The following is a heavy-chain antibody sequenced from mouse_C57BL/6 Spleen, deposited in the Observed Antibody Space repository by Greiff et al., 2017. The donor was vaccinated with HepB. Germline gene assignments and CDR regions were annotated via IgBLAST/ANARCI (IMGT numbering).Heavy chain of an antibody. CDR2: IYPGDGDT. Sequence: QVQLKESGPELVKPGASVKISCKASGYAFSSSWMNWVKQRPGKGLEWIGRIYPGDGDTNYNGKFKGKATLTADKSSSTAYMQLSSLTSEDSAVYFCARMEYSPYAMDYWGQGTSVTVSS. CDR1: GYAFSSSW. CDR3: ARMEYSPYAMDY. J-gene: IGHJ4*01. V-gene: IGHV1-82*01. D-gene: IGHD2-12*01.